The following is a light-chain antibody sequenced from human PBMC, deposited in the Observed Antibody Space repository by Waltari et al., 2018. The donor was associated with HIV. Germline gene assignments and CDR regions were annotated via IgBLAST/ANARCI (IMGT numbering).Light chain of an antibody. J-gene: IGLJ1*01. V-gene: IGLV2-14*01. CDR1: SSDVASYNY. CDR2: EVS. Sequence: QSALTQPASVSGSPGQSITISCTGTSSDVASYNYVSWYQPHPGKAPKLMIYEVSNRPSGVSNRFSGSKSGNTASLTISGLQAEDEADYYCSSYTSSSTLLVFGTGTKVTVL. CDR3: SSYTSSSTLLV.